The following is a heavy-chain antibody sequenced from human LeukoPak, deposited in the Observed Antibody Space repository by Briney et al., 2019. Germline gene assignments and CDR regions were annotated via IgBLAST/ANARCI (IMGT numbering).Heavy chain of an antibody. CDR2: INPNSGGT. J-gene: IGHJ4*02. CDR1: GYTFTGYY. D-gene: IGHD3-3*01. V-gene: IGHV1-2*02. Sequence: ASVKVSRKASGYTFTGYYMHWVRQAPGQGLEWMGWINPNSGGTNYAQKFQGRVTMTRDTSISTAYMELSRLRSDDTAVYYCARDYDFWSGYDYWGQGTLVTVSS. CDR3: ARDYDFWSGYDY.